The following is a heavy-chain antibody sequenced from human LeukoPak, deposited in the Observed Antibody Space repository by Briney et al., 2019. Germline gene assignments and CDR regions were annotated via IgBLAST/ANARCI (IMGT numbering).Heavy chain of an antibody. D-gene: IGHD1-26*01. CDR3: AKELLAGGSYDRVGY. CDR2: ISGSGGST. J-gene: IGHJ4*02. Sequence: GGSLRLSCAASGFTFSSYAMSWVRQAPGKGLEWVSDISGSGGSTYYADSVKGRFTISRDNSKNTLYLQMNSLRAEDTAVYYCAKELLAGGSYDRVGYWGQGTLVTVSS. CDR1: GFTFSSYA. V-gene: IGHV3-23*01.